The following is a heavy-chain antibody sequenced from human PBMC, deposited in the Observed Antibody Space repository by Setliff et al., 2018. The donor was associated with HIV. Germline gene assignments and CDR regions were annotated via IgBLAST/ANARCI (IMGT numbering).Heavy chain of an antibody. CDR1: GGTFSSFA. J-gene: IGHJ5*02. Sequence: PGPSVKVSCKASGGTFSSFAISWVRQAPGQGLEWMGEIIPVFGTLNYAQKFQGRVTITADELTGTAYMDLTNLRPEDTAVYYCARGRRVVPAAESNWFDPWGQGTLVTVSS. CDR3: ARGRRVVPAAESNWFDP. V-gene: IGHV1-69*13. CDR2: IIPVFGTL. D-gene: IGHD2-2*01.